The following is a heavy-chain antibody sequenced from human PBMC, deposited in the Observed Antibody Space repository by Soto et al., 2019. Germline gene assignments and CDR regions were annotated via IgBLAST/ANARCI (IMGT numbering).Heavy chain of an antibody. V-gene: IGHV3-15*07. D-gene: IGHD2-15*01. CDR1: GLTISNAW. CDR2: IKTNTEGGTT. J-gene: IGHJ6*02. Sequence: EVQLVESGGGFIYPGGSLRLSCAASGLTISNAWMNWVRQAPGKGLEWVGRIKTNTEGGTTVYAAAVKGRFTVSRDDSKNTLYLQMNSLKTEDTAVYYCTTGSVEGVWGQGTTVTVSS. CDR3: TTGSVEGV.